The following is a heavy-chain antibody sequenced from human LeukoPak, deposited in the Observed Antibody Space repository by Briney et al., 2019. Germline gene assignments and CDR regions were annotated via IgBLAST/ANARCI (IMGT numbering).Heavy chain of an antibody. Sequence: GGSLRLSCAASGFTFSTYGMSWVRQAPGKGLEWVSAINGRGGRTYYADSVKGRFTISRDNSKNMLYLQMNSLRAEDTAVYYCAKGSSLGDGYNYDEYYFDYWGQGTLVTVSS. J-gene: IGHJ4*02. D-gene: IGHD5-24*01. V-gene: IGHV3-23*01. CDR1: GFTFSTYG. CDR3: AKGSSLGDGYNYDEYYFDY. CDR2: INGRGGRT.